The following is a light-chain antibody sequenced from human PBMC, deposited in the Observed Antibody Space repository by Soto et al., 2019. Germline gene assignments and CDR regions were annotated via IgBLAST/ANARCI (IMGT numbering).Light chain of an antibody. Sequence: EIVLTQSPATLSLSPGERATLSCRASQSVSSYLAWYQQKPGQAPRLLIYGASKRATGIPARFSGSGSGTDFTLTISNLEPEDFAVYYCQQRGNWPRTFGQGTKVEIK. CDR3: QQRGNWPRT. J-gene: IGKJ1*01. CDR1: QSVSSY. V-gene: IGKV3-11*01. CDR2: GAS.